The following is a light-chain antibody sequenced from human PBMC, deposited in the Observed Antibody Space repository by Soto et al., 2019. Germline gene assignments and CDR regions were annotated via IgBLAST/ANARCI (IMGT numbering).Light chain of an antibody. Sequence: QTVVTQSPSVSGAPGQRVTISCAGGSSSIGAGYDVHWYQQLPGTAPKLLIYGNFNRPSGVPDRFSGSKSGTSASLAITGLQAGDEADYYCQSYDSSLSGVVFGGGTKVTVL. CDR2: GNF. J-gene: IGLJ2*01. CDR3: QSYDSSLSGVV. V-gene: IGLV1-40*01. CDR1: SSSIGAGYD.